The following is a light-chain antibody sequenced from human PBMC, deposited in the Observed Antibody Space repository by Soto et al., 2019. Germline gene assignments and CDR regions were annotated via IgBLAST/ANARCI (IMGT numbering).Light chain of an antibody. CDR3: QQHSNGPGFT. V-gene: IGKV3-11*01. J-gene: IGKJ4*01. CDR1: QSVNNY. CDR2: DVF. Sequence: EIVLTQSPATLSLSPGERATLSCRASQSVNNYLAWYQQKPGQAPRLVIYDVFNRATDTPAKFSGSGSGTDFNLTISSLQPEDFADYYCQQHSNGPGFTFGGGTRVEIK.